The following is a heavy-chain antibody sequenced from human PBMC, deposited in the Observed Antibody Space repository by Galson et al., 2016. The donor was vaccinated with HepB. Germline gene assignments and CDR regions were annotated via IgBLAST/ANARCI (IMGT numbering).Heavy chain of an antibody. CDR1: GFIVSSNY. Sequence: SLRLSCAASGFIVSSNYMSWVRQTPGKGLEWVSVIRSGGLTYYADSVMGRFTISRDNARNTVYLQMNSLRTEDTAVYYCAGYGGNSVWGQGTLVTVSS. J-gene: IGHJ4*02. D-gene: IGHD4-23*01. CDR3: AGYGGNSV. V-gene: IGHV3-53*01. CDR2: IRSGGLT.